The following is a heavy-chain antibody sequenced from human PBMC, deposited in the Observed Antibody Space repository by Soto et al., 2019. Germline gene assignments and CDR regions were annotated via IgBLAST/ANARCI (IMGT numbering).Heavy chain of an antibody. D-gene: IGHD3-10*01. CDR3: ARVGVVRGVIIGVDY. Sequence: GASVKVSCKASGYTFTSYGISWVRQAPGQGLEWMGWISAYNGNTNYAQKLQGRVTMTTDTSTSTAYMELRSLRSDDTAVYYCARVGVVRGVIIGVDYWGQGTLVTVSS. CDR1: GYTFTSYG. CDR2: ISAYNGNT. J-gene: IGHJ4*02. V-gene: IGHV1-18*01.